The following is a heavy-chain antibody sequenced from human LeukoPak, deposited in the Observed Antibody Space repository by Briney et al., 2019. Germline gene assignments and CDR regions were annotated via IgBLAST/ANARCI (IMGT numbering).Heavy chain of an antibody. CDR2: IYYSGST. CDR3: ARHFTYYYDSSGYPRDSFDT. V-gene: IGHV4-59*08. CDR1: YGSISGYY. D-gene: IGHD3-22*01. J-gene: IGHJ3*02. Sequence: SETLTLTCSASYGSISGYYWSWIRQSPGKELLWIGYIYYSGSTNYNPSLKSRVTISADMSKNQVSLKLSSVTAADTALYYCARHFTYYYDSSGYPRDSFDTWGHGTMVTVSS.